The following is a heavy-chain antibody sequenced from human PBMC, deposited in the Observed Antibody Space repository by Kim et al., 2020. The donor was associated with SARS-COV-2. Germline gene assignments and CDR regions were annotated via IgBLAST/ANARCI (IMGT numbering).Heavy chain of an antibody. Sequence: SPSFQGQVTISADKSISTAYLQWSSLKASDTAMYYCARTQGGIYYYGMDVWGQGTTVTVSS. J-gene: IGHJ6*02. V-gene: IGHV5-51*01. D-gene: IGHD3-10*01. CDR3: ARTQGGIYYYGMDV.